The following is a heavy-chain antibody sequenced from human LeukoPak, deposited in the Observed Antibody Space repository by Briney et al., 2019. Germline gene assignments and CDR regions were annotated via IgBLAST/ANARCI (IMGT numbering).Heavy chain of an antibody. CDR2: INTNGGST. D-gene: IGHD3-22*01. J-gene: IGHJ4*02. CDR1: GFTFSSYA. CDR3: AIMHPYYDGNGYWVQ. Sequence: GGSLRLSCAASGFTFSSYAMSWVRQAPGKGLEWVSGINTNGGSTAYADSVKGRFTISRDNPRNTLYMQMNSLRAEDTALYYCAIMHPYYDGNGYWVQWGQGTLVTVSS. V-gene: IGHV3-23*01.